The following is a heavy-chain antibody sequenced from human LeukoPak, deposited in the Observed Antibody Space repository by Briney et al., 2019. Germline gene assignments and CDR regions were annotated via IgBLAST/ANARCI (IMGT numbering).Heavy chain of an antibody. CDR3: ARGICSTSCQYDY. V-gene: IGHV1-69*05. CDR2: IIPIFGTA. D-gene: IGHD2-2*01. CDR1: GGTFSSYA. J-gene: IGHJ4*02. Sequence: SVKVSCKASGGTFSSYAISWVRQAPGQGLEWMGGIIPIFGTANYAQKFQGRVTITTDESTSTAYMELSSLRSEDTAVYYCARGICSTSCQYDYWGQGTLVTVSS.